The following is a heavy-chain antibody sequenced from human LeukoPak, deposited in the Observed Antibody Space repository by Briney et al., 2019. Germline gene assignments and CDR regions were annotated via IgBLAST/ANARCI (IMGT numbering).Heavy chain of an antibody. J-gene: IGHJ3*02. V-gene: IGHV4-59*01. Sequence: SETLSLTCTVSGDSISSYYWSWIRQPPGKGLEWIGYMYYSGRTNYNPSLKSRVTMSVDTSKNQFSLKLSSVTAADTALYYCARGGYTYGFDNFDIWGQGTLVTVSS. CDR3: ARGGYTYGFDNFDI. CDR2: MYYSGRT. D-gene: IGHD5-18*01. CDR1: GDSISSYY.